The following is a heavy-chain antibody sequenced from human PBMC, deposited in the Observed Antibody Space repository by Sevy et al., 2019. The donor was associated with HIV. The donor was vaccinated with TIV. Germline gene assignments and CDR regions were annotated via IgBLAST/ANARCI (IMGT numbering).Heavy chain of an antibody. CDR2: ISSSSSYT. V-gene: IGHV3-11*05. J-gene: IGHJ4*02. CDR3: AKDRSVPVGGDLEY. Sequence: GGSLRLSCAASGFTFSDYYMSWIRQAPGKGLEWVSYISSSSSYTNYADSVKGRFTISRDNAKNSLYLQMNSLRAEDTAVYYCAKDRSVPVGGDLEYWGQGTLVTVSS. CDR1: GFTFSDYY. D-gene: IGHD1-26*01.